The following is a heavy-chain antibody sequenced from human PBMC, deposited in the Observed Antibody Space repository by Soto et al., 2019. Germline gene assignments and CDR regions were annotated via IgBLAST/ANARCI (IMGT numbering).Heavy chain of an antibody. D-gene: IGHD3-10*01. CDR2: INPNSGGT. V-gene: IGHV1-2*04. J-gene: IGHJ5*02. Sequence: GASVKVSCKASGYTFTGYYMHWVRQAPGQGLEWMGWINPNSGGTNYAQKFQGWVTMTRDTSISTAYMELSRLRSDDTAVYYCARAARLLWFGELLPQGNWFDPWGQGTLVTVSS. CDR3: ARAARLLWFGELLPQGNWFDP. CDR1: GYTFTGYY.